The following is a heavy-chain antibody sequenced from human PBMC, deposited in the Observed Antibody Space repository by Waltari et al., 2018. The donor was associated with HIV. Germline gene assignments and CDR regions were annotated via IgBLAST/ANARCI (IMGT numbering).Heavy chain of an antibody. CDR1: GDAFSTFG. J-gene: IGHJ6*02. V-gene: IGHV1-69*06. CDR3: ARVRAAIVPASMGGGYYYSGMDV. CDR2: VIPIFRTT. Sequence: QVQLVQSWGEAKKPGSSVKGFCWESGDAFSTFGTSWVRWAPGPGLQWVGAVIPIFRTTNCAQNLQDRVSFTADKSTTTVYMEISYLTSEDSAVYYCARVRAAIVPASMGGGYYYSGMDVWGQGTTVTVYS. D-gene: IGHD2-2*01.